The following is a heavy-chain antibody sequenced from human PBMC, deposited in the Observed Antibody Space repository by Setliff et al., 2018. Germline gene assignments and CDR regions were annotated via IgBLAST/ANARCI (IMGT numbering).Heavy chain of an antibody. CDR3: ARLSGFLYIDV. J-gene: IGHJ6*03. D-gene: IGHD3-3*01. V-gene: IGHV4-61*09. CDR2: IYTSWST. CDR1: GGSISNTYYY. Sequence: SETLSLTCTVSGGSISNTYYYWSWIRQPAGKGLEWIGHIYTSWSTNYNLSLKSRVTISVDTSKNQFSLKLSSVTAADTAVYYCARLSGFLYIDVWGKGTTVTVSS.